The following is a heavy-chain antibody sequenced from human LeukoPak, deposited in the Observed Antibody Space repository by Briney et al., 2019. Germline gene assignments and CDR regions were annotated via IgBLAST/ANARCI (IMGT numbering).Heavy chain of an antibody. CDR2: ISAYNGNT. J-gene: IGHJ3*01. V-gene: IGHV1-18*01. CDR1: GYTFISYG. D-gene: IGHD5-24*01. Sequence: ASVKVSCKASGYTFISYGITWVRQAPGQGPEWMGWISAYNGNTHYAQKFQGRVTMTTDTSTSTGYMELRSLKSDDTAVYYCARDRDGRIVTFDVWGQGTMVTVSS. CDR3: ARDRDGRIVTFDV.